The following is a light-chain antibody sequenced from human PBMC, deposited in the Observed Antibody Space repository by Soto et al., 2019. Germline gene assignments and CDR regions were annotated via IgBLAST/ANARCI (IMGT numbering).Light chain of an antibody. CDR1: QSVSSN. J-gene: IGKJ1*01. CDR2: GAS. V-gene: IGKV3-15*01. CDR3: QQYNNWPPMA. Sequence: EIVMTQSPATLSLSPGERATLSCRASQSVSSNLAWYQQKPGQAPRLLIYGASTRATGIPARFSGSGSGTEFTITISSLQSEDFAFYYCQQYNNWPPMAFGQGTKVEIK.